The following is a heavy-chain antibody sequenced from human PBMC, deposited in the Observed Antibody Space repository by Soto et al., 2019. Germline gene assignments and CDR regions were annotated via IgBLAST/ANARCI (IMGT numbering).Heavy chain of an antibody. J-gene: IGHJ5*02. CDR3: ARIAVNFLAPPAIKIRWFYP. Sequence: GESLKISCKGSGYSFTTYWIGWVRQMPGKGLEWMGIISPGDSDTRYSPSFEGQVTISADKSINTAYLQWSSLKASDTAMYFCARIAVNFLAPPAIKIRWFYPWGQGSLVPVSS. V-gene: IGHV5-51*01. CDR2: ISPGDSDT. D-gene: IGHD2-2*01. CDR1: GYSFTTYW.